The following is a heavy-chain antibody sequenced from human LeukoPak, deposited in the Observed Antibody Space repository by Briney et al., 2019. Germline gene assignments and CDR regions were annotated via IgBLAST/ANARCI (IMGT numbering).Heavy chain of an antibody. D-gene: IGHD6-13*01. CDR1: GFTFSNYG. CDR3: ARDRGSGRWYGALDY. J-gene: IGHJ4*02. CDR2: IWYDGSNK. V-gene: IGHV3-33*01. Sequence: TGGSLRLSCAASGFTFSNYGMHWVRQAPGKGLEWVAVIWYDGSNKYYADSVGRFTISRDNSKNTLYLQMNSLRAEDTAVYYCARDRGSGRWYGALDYWGQGTLVTVSS.